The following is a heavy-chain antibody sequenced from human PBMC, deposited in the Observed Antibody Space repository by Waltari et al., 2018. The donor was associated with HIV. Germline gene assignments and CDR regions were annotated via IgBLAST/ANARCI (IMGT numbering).Heavy chain of an antibody. CDR1: GFTLSSYS. CDR2: ISSSSSYI. V-gene: IGHV3-21*01. Sequence: EVQLVESGGGLVKPGGSLRLSWASSGFTLSSYSMNWVLHAPGKGLEWVSSISSSSSYIYYADSVKGRFTISRDNAKNSLYLQMNSLRAEDTAVYYCARGYCSGGSCYSVDYWGQGTLVTVSS. J-gene: IGHJ4*02. CDR3: ARGYCSGGSCYSVDY. D-gene: IGHD2-15*01.